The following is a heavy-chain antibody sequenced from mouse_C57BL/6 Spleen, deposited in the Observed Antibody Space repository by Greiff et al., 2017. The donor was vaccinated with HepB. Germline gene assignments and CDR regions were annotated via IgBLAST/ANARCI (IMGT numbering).Heavy chain of an antibody. CDR3: ARSGDGYRYYFDY. Sequence: VQLQQPGAELVMPGASVKLSCKASGYTFTSYWMHWVKQRPGQGLEWIGEIDPSDSYTNYNQKFKGKSTLTVDKSSSTAYMQLSSLTSEDSAVYYCARSGDGYRYYFDYWGQGTTLTVSS. CDR2: IDPSDSYT. D-gene: IGHD2-3*01. CDR1: GYTFTSYW. V-gene: IGHV1-69*01. J-gene: IGHJ2*01.